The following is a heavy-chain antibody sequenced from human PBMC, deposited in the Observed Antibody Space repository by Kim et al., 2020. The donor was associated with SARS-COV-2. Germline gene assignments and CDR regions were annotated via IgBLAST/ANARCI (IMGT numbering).Heavy chain of an antibody. Sequence: LKSRVTISVDTSKHQFSLKLSSVTAADTAVYYCARDGATVTTLYFDGMDVWGQGTTVTVSS. V-gene: IGHV4-39*07. CDR3: ARDGATVTTLYFDGMDV. D-gene: IGHD4-17*01. J-gene: IGHJ6*02.